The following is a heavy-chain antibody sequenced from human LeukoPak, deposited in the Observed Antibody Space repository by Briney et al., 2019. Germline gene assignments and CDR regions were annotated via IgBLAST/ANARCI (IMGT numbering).Heavy chain of an antibody. V-gene: IGHV3-11*06. CDR2: ISSSSSYT. J-gene: IGHJ4*02. Sequence: GGSLRLSCAASGFTFSDYYMSWIRQAPGKGLEWVSYISSSSSYTNYADSVKGRFTISRDNAKNSLYLQMNSLRAEDTAVYYCARKDILTGYDVWGQGTLVTVSS. CDR1: GFTFSDYY. D-gene: IGHD3-9*01. CDR3: ARKDILTGYDV.